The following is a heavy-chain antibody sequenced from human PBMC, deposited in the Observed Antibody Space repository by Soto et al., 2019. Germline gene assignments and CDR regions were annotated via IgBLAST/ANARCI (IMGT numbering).Heavy chain of an antibody. CDR2: INWNGGST. CDR3: ARDGRDDGSGYYLYYFDY. V-gene: IGHV3-20*04. D-gene: IGHD3-22*01. CDR1: GFTFDDYG. Sequence: EVQLVESGGGVVRPGGSLRLSCAASGFTFDDYGMSWVRQAPGKGLEWVSGINWNGGSTGYADSVKGRFTISRDNAKNSLYLQMNSLRAEDTALYYCARDGRDDGSGYYLYYFDYWGQGTLVTVSS. J-gene: IGHJ4*02.